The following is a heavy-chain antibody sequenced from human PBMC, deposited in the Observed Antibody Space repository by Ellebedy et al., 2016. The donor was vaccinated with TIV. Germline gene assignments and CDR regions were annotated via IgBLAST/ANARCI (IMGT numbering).Heavy chain of an antibody. J-gene: IGHJ4*02. Sequence: GSLRLSCTVSGGSIRSFYWSWIRQPPGKGLEWIGYIYYSGSTNFNPSLKSRVTISVGTSKNQFSLKLSSVTAADTAVYYCARTNGGFDYWGQGTLVTVSS. D-gene: IGHD2-8*01. CDR3: ARTNGGFDY. CDR1: GGSIRSFY. CDR2: IYYSGST. V-gene: IGHV4-59*01.